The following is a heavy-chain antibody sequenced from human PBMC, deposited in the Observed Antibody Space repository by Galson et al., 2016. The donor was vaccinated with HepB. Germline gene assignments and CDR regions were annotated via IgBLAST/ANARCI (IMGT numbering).Heavy chain of an antibody. D-gene: IGHD4-17*01. CDR2: ISGYNGKT. CDR1: GYTFSNYG. V-gene: IGHV1-18*01. J-gene: IGHJ4*02. CDR3: TRDGPDYGDYINFDY. Sequence: SVKVSCKASGYTFSNYGISWVRQAPGQGLEWMAWISGYNGKTNYAQALEGRVTMTTDTSTSPAYMELRSLKSDDTAVYYCTRDGPDYGDYINFDYWGQGALVTVSS.